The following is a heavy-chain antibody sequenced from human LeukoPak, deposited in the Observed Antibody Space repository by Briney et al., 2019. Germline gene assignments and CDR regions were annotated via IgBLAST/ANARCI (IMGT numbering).Heavy chain of an antibody. CDR3: ARGVNSGYFDY. CDR1: GASISSGSSY. D-gene: IGHD1-26*01. CDR2: IYTNGNT. V-gene: IGHV4-61*02. Sequence: SETLSLTCTVSGASISSGSSYWSWIRQPAGKGLDWIGRIYTNGNTNYNPSLKSRVTISVDTSKNQFSLKLTSVTAADTAVYYCARGVNSGYFDYCGQGTLVTVSS. J-gene: IGHJ4*02.